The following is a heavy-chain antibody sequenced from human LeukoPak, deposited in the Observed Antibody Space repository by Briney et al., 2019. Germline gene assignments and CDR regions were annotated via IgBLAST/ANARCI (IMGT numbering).Heavy chain of an antibody. CDR2: IKHNGDEL. V-gene: IGHV3-7*01. J-gene: IGHJ4*02. CDR1: GFTFSSYW. D-gene: IGHD3-16*01. Sequence: PGGSLRLSCAASGFTFSSYWMTWVRQAPGKGLEWVANIKHNGDELNYVDSVEGRFTISRDNAENSLYLHMTSLRAGDTAVYYCARELRTFDSWGQGTLVTVSS. CDR3: ARELRTFDS.